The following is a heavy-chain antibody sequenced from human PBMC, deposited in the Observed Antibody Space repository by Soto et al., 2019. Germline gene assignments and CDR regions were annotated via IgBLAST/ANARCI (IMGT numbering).Heavy chain of an antibody. J-gene: IGHJ5*02. CDR1: GGSISSSSYY. CDR2: IYYSGST. Sequence: PSETLSLTCTVSGGSISSSSYYWGWIRHPPGKGLEWIGSIYYSGSTYYNPSLKSRVTISVDTSKNQFSLKLSSVTAADTAVYYCARRKDYYDNSGYPNWFDPWGHGALVTVSS. CDR3: ARRKDYYDNSGYPNWFDP. V-gene: IGHV4-39*01. D-gene: IGHD3-22*01.